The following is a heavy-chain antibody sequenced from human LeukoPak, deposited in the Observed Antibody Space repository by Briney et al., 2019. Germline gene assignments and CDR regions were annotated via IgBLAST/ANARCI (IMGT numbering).Heavy chain of an antibody. Sequence: EASVKVSCKASGYTFTSYDINWVRQATGQGLEWMGWMNPNSGNTGYAQKFQGRVTMTRNTSISTAYMELSSLRSEDTAVYYCARVYGNYYPFDYYGMDVWGQGTTVTVSS. J-gene: IGHJ6*02. V-gene: IGHV1-8*01. CDR3: ARVYGNYYPFDYYGMDV. CDR2: MNPNSGNT. CDR1: GYTFTSYD. D-gene: IGHD4-11*01.